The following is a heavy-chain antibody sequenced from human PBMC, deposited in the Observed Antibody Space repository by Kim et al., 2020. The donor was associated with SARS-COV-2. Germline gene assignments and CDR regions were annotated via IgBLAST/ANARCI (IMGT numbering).Heavy chain of an antibody. CDR2: INPSGGST. V-gene: IGHV1-46*01. Sequence: ASVKVSCKASGYTFTSYYMHWVRQAPGQGLEWMGIINPSGGSTSYAQKFQGRGTMTRDTSTSTVYMELSSLRSEDTAVYYCAGVRVPSTAGENYAFDIWGQGTMVNLPS. D-gene: IGHD6-13*01. CDR3: AGVRVPSTAGENYAFDI. CDR1: GYTFTSYY. J-gene: IGHJ3*02.